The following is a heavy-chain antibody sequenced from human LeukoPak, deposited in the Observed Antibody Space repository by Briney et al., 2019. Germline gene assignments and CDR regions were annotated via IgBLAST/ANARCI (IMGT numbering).Heavy chain of an antibody. CDR2: INPNSGGT. Sequence: ASVKVSCKASGYTFTGCYMHWVRQAPGQGLEWMGWINPNSGGTNYAQKFQGRVTMTRDTSISTAYMELSRLRSDDTAVYYCARAGRSLGSGRPLGYWGQGTLVTVSS. CDR1: GYTFTGCY. V-gene: IGHV1-2*02. J-gene: IGHJ4*02. D-gene: IGHD6-19*01. CDR3: ARAGRSLGSGRPLGY.